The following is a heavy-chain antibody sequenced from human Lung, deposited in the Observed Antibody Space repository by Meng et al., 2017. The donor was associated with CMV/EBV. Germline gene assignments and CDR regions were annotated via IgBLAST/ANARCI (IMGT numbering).Heavy chain of an antibody. CDR3: ANPSSLGIFCNY. D-gene: IGHD3-3*01. Sequence: GEXXTISCAASGFTFSRYAMTWVRQAPGKGLEWVSSISYNGDSTYYADSVKGRFTISRDNSKNILYLHLNSLRAEDTAIYYCANPSSLGIFCNYWGQGTLVTVSS. J-gene: IGHJ4*02. CDR1: GFTFSRYA. CDR2: ISYNGDST. V-gene: IGHV3-23*01.